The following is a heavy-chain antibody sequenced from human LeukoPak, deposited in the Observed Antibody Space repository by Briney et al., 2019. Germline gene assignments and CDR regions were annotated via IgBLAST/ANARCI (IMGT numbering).Heavy chain of an antibody. J-gene: IGHJ4*02. D-gene: IGHD3-16*02. CDR2: ISSSGSTI. CDR1: GFTFSDYY. Sequence: PGGSLRLSCAASGFTFSDYYMSWIRQAPGKGLEWVSYISSSGSTIYYADSVKGRFTISRDNAKNSLYLQMNSLRAEDTAVYYCARTYYDYVWGSYRPIYFGYWGQGTLVTVSS. V-gene: IGHV3-11*04. CDR3: ARTYYDYVWGSYRPIYFGY.